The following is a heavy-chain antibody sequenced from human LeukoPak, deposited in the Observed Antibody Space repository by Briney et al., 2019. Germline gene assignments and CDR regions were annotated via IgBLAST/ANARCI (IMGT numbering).Heavy chain of an antibody. CDR2: IYYSGST. CDR3: ARTAYYFDY. CDR1: GGSINSEYW. V-gene: IGHV4-39*01. Sequence: PSGTLSLTCVVSGGSINSEYWLTWIRQPPGKGLEWIGSIYYSGSTYYNPSLKSRVTISVDTSKNQFSLKLSSVTAADTAVYYCARTAYYFDYWGQGTLVTVSS. J-gene: IGHJ4*02.